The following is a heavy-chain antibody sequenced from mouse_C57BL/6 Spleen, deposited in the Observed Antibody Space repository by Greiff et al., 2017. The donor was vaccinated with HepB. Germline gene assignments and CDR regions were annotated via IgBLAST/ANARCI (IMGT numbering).Heavy chain of an antibody. CDR2: INPSSGYT. J-gene: IGHJ2*01. D-gene: IGHD1-1*01. Sequence: QVQLQQSGAELAKPGASVKLSCKASGYTFTSYWMHWVKQRPGQGLEWIGYINPSSGYTKYNQKFKDKATLTADKSSSTAYMQLSSLTYEDSAVYYCARWALATGKGFDYWPQGTTLTVSS. CDR3: ARWALATGKGFDY. CDR1: GYTFTSYW. V-gene: IGHV1-7*01.